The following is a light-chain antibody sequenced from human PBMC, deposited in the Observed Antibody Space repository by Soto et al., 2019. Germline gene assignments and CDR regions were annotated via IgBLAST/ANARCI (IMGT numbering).Light chain of an antibody. CDR3: SSFTSSSTYV. V-gene: IGLV2-18*02. CDR2: EVS. CDR1: SSDVGNYNR. Sequence: QSVLTQPPSVSGSPGHAVAISCTGTSSDVGNYNRVAWYQQSPGTAPKLMIYEVSNRPSGVPDRFSGSKSGNTASLTISGLQAEDEADYYCSSFTSSSTYVFGTGTKVTVL. J-gene: IGLJ1*01.